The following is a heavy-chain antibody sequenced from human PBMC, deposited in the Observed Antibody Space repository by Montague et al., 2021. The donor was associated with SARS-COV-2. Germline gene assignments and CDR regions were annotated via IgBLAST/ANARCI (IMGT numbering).Heavy chain of an antibody. J-gene: IGHJ3*02. D-gene: IGHD6-19*01. V-gene: IGHV4-31*03. CDR1: GGSISSGGYY. CDR2: IYYSGST. CDR3: ARVHFVSGGWYPDAFDI. Sequence: TLSLTCTVSGGSISSGGYYWSWIRQHPGKGLEWIGYIYYSGSTYYNPSLKSRLTISVDTSKNQFSLKLRSVTAADTAVYYCARVHFVSGGWYPDAFDIWGQGTMVTVSS.